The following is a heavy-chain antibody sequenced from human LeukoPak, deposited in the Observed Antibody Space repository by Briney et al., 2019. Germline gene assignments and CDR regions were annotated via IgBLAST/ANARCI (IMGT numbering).Heavy chain of an antibody. CDR3: ARGSYYDSSGYYYRAQLWFDP. Sequence: GESLKISRKGSGYSFTSYWIGWVRQMPGKGLEWMGIIYPGDSDTRYSPSFQGQVTISADKSISTAYLQWSSLKASDTAMYYCARGSYYDSSGYYYRAQLWFDPWGQGTLVTVSS. J-gene: IGHJ5*02. CDR1: GYSFTSYW. D-gene: IGHD3-22*01. CDR2: IYPGDSDT. V-gene: IGHV5-51*01.